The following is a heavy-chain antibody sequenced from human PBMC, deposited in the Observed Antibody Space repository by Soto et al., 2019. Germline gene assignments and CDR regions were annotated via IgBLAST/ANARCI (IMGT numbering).Heavy chain of an antibody. D-gene: IGHD5-18*01. V-gene: IGHV4-39*01. CDR2: IYYSGST. CDR3: ARHAFRSYGDAFDI. J-gene: IGHJ3*02. Sequence: ETLSLTCTVAGGCISSSSYSWGWIRQPPGKGREWIGSIYYSGSTYYNPSLKSRVTISVDTSKNQFSLKLSSVTAADTAVYYCARHAFRSYGDAFDIWGQGTMVTVSS. CDR1: GGCISSSSYS.